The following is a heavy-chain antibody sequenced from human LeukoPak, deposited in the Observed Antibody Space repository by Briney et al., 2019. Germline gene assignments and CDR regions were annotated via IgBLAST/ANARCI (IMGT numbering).Heavy chain of an antibody. CDR2: MNPNNGNT. CDR1: GYTFTSYD. V-gene: IGHV1-8*01. CDR3: ASSVDIVATEPYYFDY. D-gene: IGHD5-12*01. J-gene: IGHJ4*02. Sequence: ASVKVSCKASGYTFTSYDINWVRQATGQGLEWMGWMNPNNGNTGYAQKFQGRVTMTRNTSISTAYMELSSLRSEDTAVYYCASSVDIVATEPYYFDYWGQGTLVTVSS.